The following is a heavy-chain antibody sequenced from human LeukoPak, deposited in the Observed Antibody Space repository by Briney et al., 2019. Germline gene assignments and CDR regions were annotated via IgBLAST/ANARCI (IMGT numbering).Heavy chain of an antibody. Sequence: GGSLRLSCAASGFTLSSYTMNWVRQAPGKGLEWASSFSSSGRYIYYVDSVKGRFTISRDNAKNSLYLQMNSLRAEDTAVYYCARLYCSSPSCYPFDWWGQGTLVTVSS. CDR1: GFTLSSYT. J-gene: IGHJ4*02. CDR2: FSSSGRYI. CDR3: ARLYCSSPSCYPFDW. D-gene: IGHD2-2*01. V-gene: IGHV3-21*01.